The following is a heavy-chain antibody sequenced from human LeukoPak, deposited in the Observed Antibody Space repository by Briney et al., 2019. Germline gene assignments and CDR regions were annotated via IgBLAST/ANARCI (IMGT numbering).Heavy chain of an antibody. Sequence: WASVKVSCKASGYTFTSYGISWVRQAPGQGLEWMGWISAYNGNTNYAQKLQGRVTMTTDTSTSTAYMELRSLRSDDTAVYYCVTNLLGYDEILPGPTDWGQGTLVTVSS. D-gene: IGHD3-9*01. V-gene: IGHV1-18*04. CDR1: GYTFTSYG. J-gene: IGHJ4*02. CDR3: VTNLLGYDEILPGPTD. CDR2: ISAYNGNT.